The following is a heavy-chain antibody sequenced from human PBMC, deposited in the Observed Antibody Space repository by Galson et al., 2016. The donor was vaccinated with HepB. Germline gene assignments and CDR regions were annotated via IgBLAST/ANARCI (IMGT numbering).Heavy chain of an antibody. V-gene: IGHV1-24*01. D-gene: IGHD2-21*01. CDR2: FDPEDGER. Sequence: SVKVSCKVSGYTLTKLSMHWVRQAPGKGLEWMGGFDPEDGERNYAQKFQGRVTMTEDTSTDTAYMELNSLRSEDTAVYYCAIVPSRALFPFDYWGQGTLVTVSS. J-gene: IGHJ4*02. CDR3: AIVPSRALFPFDY. CDR1: GYTLTKLS.